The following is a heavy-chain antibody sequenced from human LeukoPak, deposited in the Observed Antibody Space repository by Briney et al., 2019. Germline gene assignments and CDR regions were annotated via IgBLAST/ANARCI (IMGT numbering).Heavy chain of an antibody. CDR3: ARRSSENYFDY. J-gene: IGHJ4*02. CDR1: GFTFSSYA. V-gene: IGHV3-30-3*01. CDR2: ISYDGSNK. D-gene: IGHD3-3*01. Sequence: GGSLRLSCAASGFTFSSYAMHWVRQAPGKGLEWVAVISYDGSNKYYADSVKGRFTISRDNSKNTLYLQMDSLRAEDTAVYYCARRSSENYFDYWGQGTLVTVSS.